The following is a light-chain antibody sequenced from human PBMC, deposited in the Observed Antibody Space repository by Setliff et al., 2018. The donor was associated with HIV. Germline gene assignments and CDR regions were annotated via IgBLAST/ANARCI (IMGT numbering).Light chain of an antibody. CDR2: EVS. V-gene: IGLV2-23*02. CDR3: CSYASGTFV. J-gene: IGLJ1*01. CDR1: SSDVGSYNL. Sequence: QSVLTQPASVSGSPGQSITISCTGTSSDVGSYNLVSWYQQHPGKAPKLMIYEVSKGPSGVSNRFSGSKSGNQASLTISELQAEDEGDYYCCSYASGTFVFGTGTKVTVL.